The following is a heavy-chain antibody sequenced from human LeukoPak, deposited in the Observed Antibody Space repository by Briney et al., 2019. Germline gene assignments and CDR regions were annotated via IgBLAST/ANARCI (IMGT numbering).Heavy chain of an antibody. J-gene: IGHJ3*02. Sequence: PSETLSLTCAVYGGSFSGYYWSWIRQPPGKGLEWIGEINHSGSTNYNPSLKSRVTISVDTSKNQFSLKLSSVTAADTAVYYCARSNRDAFDMWGQGTVVTVSS. V-gene: IGHV4-34*01. CDR2: INHSGST. CDR1: GGSFSGYY. CDR3: ARSNRDAFDM. D-gene: IGHD2/OR15-2a*01.